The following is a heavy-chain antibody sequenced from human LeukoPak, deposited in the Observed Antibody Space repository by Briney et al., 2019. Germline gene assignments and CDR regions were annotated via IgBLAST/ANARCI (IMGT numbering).Heavy chain of an antibody. Sequence: ASVKVSCKASGFTLTRHHISWVRQAPGQGLEWMGWIDANAGDTIYAQRFQGRVTMTRDTSTTTVLLELRSLRLDDTAVYYCVREDWGSGTIIDYWGQGTLVTVSS. J-gene: IGHJ4*02. CDR2: IDANAGDT. CDR1: GFTLTRHH. D-gene: IGHD1-14*01. CDR3: VREDWGSGTIIDY. V-gene: IGHV1-18*01.